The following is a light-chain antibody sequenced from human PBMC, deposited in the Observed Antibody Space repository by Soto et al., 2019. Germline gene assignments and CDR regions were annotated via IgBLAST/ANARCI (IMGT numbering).Light chain of an antibody. V-gene: IGLV2-14*01. CDR2: DVS. CDR3: SSYTTTHVYV. J-gene: IGLJ1*01. Sequence: QSVLTQPASVSGSPGPSITISCTGTSSDVGAYDYVSWYQQHPGEAPKLMIYDVSDRPSGVSNRFSGSKSGNTASLTISRLQAEDEADYYCSSYTTTHVYVFGTGTKVTVL. CDR1: SSDVGAYDY.